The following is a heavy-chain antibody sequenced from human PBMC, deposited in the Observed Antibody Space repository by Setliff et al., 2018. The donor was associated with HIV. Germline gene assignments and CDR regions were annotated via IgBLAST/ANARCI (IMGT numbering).Heavy chain of an antibody. V-gene: IGHV1-2*02. CDR3: ARDVGYSSTTNWFDP. CDR1: GYTFTGYY. D-gene: IGHD6-13*01. CDR2: IKPNSGGT. Sequence: ASVKVSCKASGYTFTGYYMHWVRQAPGQGLEWMGWIKPNSGGTNYAQKFQGRVTMTRDTSITTVYMELSRLRSDDTAVYYWARDVGYSSTTNWFDPWGQGTLVTVSS. J-gene: IGHJ5*02.